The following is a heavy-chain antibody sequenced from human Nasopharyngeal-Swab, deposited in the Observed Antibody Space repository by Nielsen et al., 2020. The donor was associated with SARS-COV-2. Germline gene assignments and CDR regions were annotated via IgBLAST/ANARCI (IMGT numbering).Heavy chain of an antibody. V-gene: IGHV7-4-1*02. CDR3: ARIICYGSGSYYGNDY. J-gene: IGHJ4*02. CDR1: GCTFTSFG. D-gene: IGHD3-10*01. Sequence: TVSCMASGCTFTSFGMNWVRQAPGQGLEWMGWININTGNPTYAQGFTGRFVFSLDTSVSTAYLQISSLKAEDTAVYYCARIICYGSGSYYGNDYWGQGTLVTVSS. CDR2: ININTGNP.